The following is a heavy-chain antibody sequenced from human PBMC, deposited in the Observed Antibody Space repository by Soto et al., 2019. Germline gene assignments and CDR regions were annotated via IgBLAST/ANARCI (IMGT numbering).Heavy chain of an antibody. Sequence: PSQTLSLTCAISVESVSSNSAAWNWIRQSPSRGLECLGRTYYRSKWYNDYAVSVKSCITINPDTSKNYFSMQLNSVTPEDTAVYYCARDLGQLGRYCYYGMDVWGQGATITVSS. CDR1: VESVSSNSAA. V-gene: IGHV6-1*03. J-gene: IGHJ6*02. D-gene: IGHD6-6*01. CDR3: ARDLGQLGRYCYYGMDV. CDR2: TYYRSKWYN.